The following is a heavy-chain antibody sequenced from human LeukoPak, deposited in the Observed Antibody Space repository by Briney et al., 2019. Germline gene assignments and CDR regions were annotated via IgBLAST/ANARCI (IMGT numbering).Heavy chain of an antibody. CDR1: GGTFSSYA. CDR3: ARGPNLSSSNGY. CDR2: IIPIFGTA. V-gene: IGHV1-69*13. Sequence: WASVKVSCKASGGTFSSYAISWVRQAPGQGLEWMGGIIPIFGTANYAQKFQGRVTITADESTSTAYMELSSLRSEDTAVYYCARGPNLSSSNGYWGQGTLVTVSS. D-gene: IGHD2-2*01. J-gene: IGHJ4*02.